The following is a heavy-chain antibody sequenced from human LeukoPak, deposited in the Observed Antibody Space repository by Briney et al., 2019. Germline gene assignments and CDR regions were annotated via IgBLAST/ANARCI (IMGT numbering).Heavy chain of an antibody. Sequence: PLETLSLTCTVSGGSISSYYWSWIRQPPGKGLEWIGYIYYSGSTNYNPSLKSRVTISVDTSKNQFSLKLSSVTAADTAVYYCARQTITIFGVVPNYGMDVWGQGTTVTVSS. D-gene: IGHD3-3*01. CDR3: ARQTITIFGVVPNYGMDV. CDR1: GGSISSYY. V-gene: IGHV4-59*01. J-gene: IGHJ6*02. CDR2: IYYSGST.